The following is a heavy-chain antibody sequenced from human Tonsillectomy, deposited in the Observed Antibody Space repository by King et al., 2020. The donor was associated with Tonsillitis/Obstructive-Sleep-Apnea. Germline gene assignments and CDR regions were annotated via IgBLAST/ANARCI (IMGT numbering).Heavy chain of an antibody. CDR1: GFTFSSYW. D-gene: IGHD3-10*01. J-gene: IGHJ6*02. V-gene: IGHV3-74*01. CDR2: INSDGSST. Sequence: VQLVESGGGLVQPGGSLRLSCAASGFTFSSYWMHWVRQAPGKGLVWVSRINSDGSSTSYADSVKGRFTISRDNAENTLYLQMNSLRAEDTAVYYCARERGVTMVRTRGYGLDVWGQGTTVTVSS. CDR3: ARERGVTMVRTRGYGLDV.